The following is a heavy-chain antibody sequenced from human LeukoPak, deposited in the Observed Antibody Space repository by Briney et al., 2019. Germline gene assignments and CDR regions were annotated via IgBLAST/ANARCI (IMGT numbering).Heavy chain of an antibody. V-gene: IGHV1-2*02. Sequence: ASVRVSCKASGNTFAGYYVHWVRQAPGQGLEWMGWINTHNGATNYAQHFQGRVTISRNTSISTAYMELSSLRSEDTAVYYCAREDYYDSGSNDYWGQGTLVTVSS. CDR1: GNTFAGYY. D-gene: IGHD3-22*01. J-gene: IGHJ4*02. CDR2: INTHNGAT. CDR3: AREDYYDSGSNDY.